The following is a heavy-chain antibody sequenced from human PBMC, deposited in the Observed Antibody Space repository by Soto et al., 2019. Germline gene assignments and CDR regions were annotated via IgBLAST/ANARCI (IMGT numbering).Heavy chain of an antibody. J-gene: IGHJ4*02. V-gene: IGHV4-39*07. CDR1: GGSISSGGYY. Sequence: SSETLSLTCTVSGGSISSGGYYWSWVRQPPGKGLEWIGEIYHSGSTNYNPSPKSRVTISVDKSKNQFSLKLSSVTAADTAVYYCARDKVPTYWGQGTLVTVSS. CDR2: IYHSGST. CDR3: ARDKVPTY.